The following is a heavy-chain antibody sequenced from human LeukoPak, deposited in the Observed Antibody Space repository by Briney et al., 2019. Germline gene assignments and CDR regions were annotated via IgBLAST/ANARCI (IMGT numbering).Heavy chain of an antibody. Sequence: PGGSLRLSCAASGFTFSSYGMHWVRQAPGKGLEWVAVISYDGSNKYYADSVKGRFTISRDNSKNTLYLQMNSLRAEDTAVYYCARGGYYGSGSYFDYWGQGTLVTVSS. V-gene: IGHV3-30*03. CDR1: GFTFSSYG. CDR3: ARGGYYGSGSYFDY. CDR2: ISYDGSNK. J-gene: IGHJ4*02. D-gene: IGHD3-10*01.